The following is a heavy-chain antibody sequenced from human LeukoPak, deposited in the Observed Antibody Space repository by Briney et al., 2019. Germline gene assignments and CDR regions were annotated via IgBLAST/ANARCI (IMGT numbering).Heavy chain of an antibody. CDR1: GYTFTSYD. D-gene: IGHD3-22*01. CDR2: MNPNSGNT. V-gene: IGHV1-8*01. CDR3: ARGPLRSVITMIVVVITRDFRGFDP. J-gene: IGHJ5*02. Sequence: GASVKVSCKASGYTFTSYDINWVRQATGQGLEWMGWMNPNSGNTGYAQKFQGRVTMTRNTSISTAYMELSSLRSEDTAVYYCARGPLRSVITMIVVVITRDFRGFDPWGQGTLVTVSS.